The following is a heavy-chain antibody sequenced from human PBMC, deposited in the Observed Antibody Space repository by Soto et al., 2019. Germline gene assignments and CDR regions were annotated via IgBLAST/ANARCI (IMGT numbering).Heavy chain of an antibody. CDR2: ISARGTT. D-gene: IGHD2-8*01. J-gene: IGHJ2*01. Sequence: QVQLQESGPGLVKPSEPLSLICPVSGDSISNFYWGWIRQATGKGLESLGRISARGTTNYNPSLLSRVAMSLDTSKTQFSLRLTSLRAADTAVYFCARGMGRDFDLWGRGTLVTVFS. CDR3: ARGMGRDFDL. CDR1: GDSISNFY. V-gene: IGHV4-4*07.